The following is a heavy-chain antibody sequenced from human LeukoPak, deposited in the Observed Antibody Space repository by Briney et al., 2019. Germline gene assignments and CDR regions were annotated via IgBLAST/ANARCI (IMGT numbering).Heavy chain of an antibody. Sequence: PGRSLRLSCAASGFTFSSYGMHWVRQAPGKGLEWVAFIRYDGSNKYYADSVKGRFTISRDNSKNTLYLQMNSLRAEDTAVYYCAKEGTASKPSDLDYWGQGTLVTVSS. V-gene: IGHV3-30*02. CDR2: IRYDGSNK. J-gene: IGHJ4*02. D-gene: IGHD1/OR15-1a*01. CDR1: GFTFSSYG. CDR3: AKEGTASKPSDLDY.